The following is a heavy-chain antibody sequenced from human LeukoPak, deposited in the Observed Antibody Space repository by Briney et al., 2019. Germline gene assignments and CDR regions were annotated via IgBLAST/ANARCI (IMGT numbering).Heavy chain of an antibody. CDR2: IYYSGST. V-gene: IGHV4-59*08. CDR1: GGSISSYY. J-gene: IGHJ4*02. D-gene: IGHD4-11*01. Sequence: SETLSLTCTVSGGSISSYYWSWIRQPPGKGLEWIGYIYYSGSTNYNPSLKSRVTISVDTSKNQFSLKLSSVTAADTAVYYCARYSNYHIDYWGQGTLVTVSS. CDR3: ARYSNYHIDY.